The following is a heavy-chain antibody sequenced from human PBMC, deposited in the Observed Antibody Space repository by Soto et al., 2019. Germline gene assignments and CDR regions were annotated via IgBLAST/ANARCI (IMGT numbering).Heavy chain of an antibody. Sequence: EVQLVESGGGLVQPGGSLRLSCAASGFTFSSYSMNWVRQTPGKGLEWVSYISSSSSTIYYADSVKGRFTISRANAKNSLYMQMDSLRDEDTAVYYCARDFGDIVVVPAADSEGYYYYYGMDVWGPGTTVTVSS. CDR2: ISSSSSTI. J-gene: IGHJ6*02. D-gene: IGHD2-2*01. CDR1: GFTFSSYS. V-gene: IGHV3-48*02. CDR3: ARDFGDIVVVPAADSEGYYYYYGMDV.